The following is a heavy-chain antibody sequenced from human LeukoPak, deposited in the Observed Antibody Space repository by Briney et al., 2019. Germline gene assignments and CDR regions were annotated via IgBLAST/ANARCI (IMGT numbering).Heavy chain of an antibody. Sequence: GGSLRLSCAASGFTFSSYSMNWVRQAPGKGLEWVSSISSSSSYTYYADSVKGRFTISRDNSKNTLYLQMNSLRAEDTAVYYCARVRYYGSGSPYYYYMDVWGKGTTVTVSS. CDR1: GFTFSSYS. D-gene: IGHD3-10*01. CDR3: ARVRYYGSGSPYYYYMDV. CDR2: ISSSSSYT. V-gene: IGHV3-21*01. J-gene: IGHJ6*03.